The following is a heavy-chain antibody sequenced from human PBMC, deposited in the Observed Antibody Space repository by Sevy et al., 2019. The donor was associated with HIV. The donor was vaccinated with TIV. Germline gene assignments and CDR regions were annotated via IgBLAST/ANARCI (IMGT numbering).Heavy chain of an antibody. CDR2: ISSDGSST. Sequence: WGYLRLSCAASGFTFSNFWMHWVRQAPGKGLVWVSRISSDGSSTNYTDSVKGRFTISRDNAKNTLYLQMNSLRAEDTAVYYCLRDDYYFDCWGQGTLVTVSS. V-gene: IGHV3-74*01. J-gene: IGHJ4*02. CDR1: GFTFSNFW. D-gene: IGHD3-3*01. CDR3: LRDDYYFDC.